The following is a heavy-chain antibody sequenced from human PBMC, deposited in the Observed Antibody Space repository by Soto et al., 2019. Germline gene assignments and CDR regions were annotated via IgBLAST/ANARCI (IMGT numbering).Heavy chain of an antibody. Sequence: SETLSLTCTVSGGSISSGGYYWSWVRQPPGKGLEWIGEIYHSGSTNYNPSLKSRVTISVDTSKNQFSLKLSSVTAADTAVYYCARERPDGSRLDPWGQGTLVTVSS. CDR1: GGSISSGGYY. CDR2: IYHSGST. CDR3: ARERPDGSRLDP. J-gene: IGHJ5*02. V-gene: IGHV4-30-4*01. D-gene: IGHD6-13*01.